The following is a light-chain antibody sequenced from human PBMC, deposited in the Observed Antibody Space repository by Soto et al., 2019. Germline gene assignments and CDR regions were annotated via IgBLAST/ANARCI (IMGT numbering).Light chain of an antibody. V-gene: IGLV7-46*01. J-gene: IGLJ3*02. CDR3: LLSYSGVWRV. CDR1: PGAVTSGHY. Sequence: QAVVTQEPSVTVSPGGPVTLTCGSSPGAVTSGHYPYWFQQKPGQGPKTLIYDTSHRHSWNPARFSGSLLGGKAALTLPGAQPEDEAEDYCLLSYSGVWRVFGGGTKRTVL. CDR2: DTS.